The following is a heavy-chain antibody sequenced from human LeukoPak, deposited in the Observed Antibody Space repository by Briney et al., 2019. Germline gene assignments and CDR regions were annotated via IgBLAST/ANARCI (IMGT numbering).Heavy chain of an antibody. CDR1: GFTFSSYG. CDR2: IWYDGSNK. V-gene: IGHV3-33*01. Sequence: GRSLRLSCAASGFTFSSYGMHWVRQAPGKGLEWVAVIWYDGSNKYYADSVKGRFTISRDNSKNTLYLQMNSLRVEDTAVYYCAGYCGGDCYGQGNWGQGTLVTVSS. D-gene: IGHD2-21*02. J-gene: IGHJ4*02. CDR3: AGYCGGDCYGQGN.